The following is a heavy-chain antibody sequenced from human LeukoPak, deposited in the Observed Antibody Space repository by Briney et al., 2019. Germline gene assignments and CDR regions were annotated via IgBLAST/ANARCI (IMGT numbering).Heavy chain of an antibody. J-gene: IGHJ3*02. CDR3: ARDTFLGGTYYDILTGAFDI. D-gene: IGHD3-9*01. V-gene: IGHV1-2*02. CDR1: GYTFSGYN. CDR2: INPNSGGS. Sequence: GASVKVSCKASGYTFSGYNMHWVRQAPGQGLEWMGWINPNSGGSNYAQKFQGRVTMTRDTSISTAYMELSRLRSDDTAVYYCARDTFLGGTYYDILTGAFDIWGQGTMVTVPS.